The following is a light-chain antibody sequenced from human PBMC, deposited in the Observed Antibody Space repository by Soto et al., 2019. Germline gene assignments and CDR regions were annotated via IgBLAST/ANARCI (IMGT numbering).Light chain of an antibody. CDR3: LQDINYPWT. Sequence: IQMTQSPSSLSASVGDRVTLTCRASQSISSYLNWYQQKPGKAPKLLIYAASSLQSGVPPRFSGSGSGTDFTLAISSLQPEDSATYYCLQDINYPWTFGQGTKVDIK. J-gene: IGKJ1*01. CDR2: AAS. CDR1: QSISSY. V-gene: IGKV1-6*01.